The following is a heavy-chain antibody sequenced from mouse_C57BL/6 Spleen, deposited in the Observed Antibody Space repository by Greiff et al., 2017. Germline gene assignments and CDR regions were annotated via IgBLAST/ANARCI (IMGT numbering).Heavy chain of an antibody. CDR3: AKPKGAMDY. V-gene: IGHV5-17*01. CDR1: GFTFSDYG. D-gene: IGHD5-1*01. Sequence: EVQRVESGGGLVKPGGSLKLSCAASGFTFSDYGMNWVRQAPEKGLEWVAYISSGSSTIYYADTVKGRFTISRDNAKNTLFLQMTSLRSEDTAMYYCAKPKGAMDYWGQGTSVTVSS. J-gene: IGHJ4*01. CDR2: ISSGSSTI.